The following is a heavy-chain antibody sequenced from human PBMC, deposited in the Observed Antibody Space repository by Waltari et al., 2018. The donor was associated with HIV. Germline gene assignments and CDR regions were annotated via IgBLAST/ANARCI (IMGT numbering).Heavy chain of an antibody. CDR2: IKPKRGGT. J-gene: IGHJ6*02. CDR1: GYTFTGYY. V-gene: IGHV1-2*02. D-gene: IGHD1-7*01. CDR3: ARDRARTTDYYYYGMDV. Sequence: QVQLVQSGAEVKKPGASVKDSCKASGYTFTGYYMHWVRQAPGQGLEWMGWIKPKRGGTNYSQKVQGRVTMTRDTSSRTAYMELSRLRSDDTAVYYCARDRARTTDYYYYGMDVWGQGTTVTVSS.